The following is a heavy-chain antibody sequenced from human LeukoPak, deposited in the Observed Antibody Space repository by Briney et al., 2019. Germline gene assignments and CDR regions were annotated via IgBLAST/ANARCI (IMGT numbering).Heavy chain of an antibody. J-gene: IGHJ5*02. CDR1: GFTFSNSA. V-gene: IGHV3-30*03. CDR3: ASLWFGELGNWFDP. D-gene: IGHD3-10*01. Sequence: GGSLRLSCAASGFTFSNSAMHWVRQAPGKGLEWVAVISYDGSNKYYADSVKGRFTISRDNSKNTLYLQMNSLRAEDTAVYYSASLWFGELGNWFDPWGQGTLVTVSS. CDR2: ISYDGSNK.